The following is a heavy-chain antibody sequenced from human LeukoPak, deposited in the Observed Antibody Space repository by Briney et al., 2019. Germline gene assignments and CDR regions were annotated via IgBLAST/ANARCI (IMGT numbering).Heavy chain of an antibody. Sequence: SGTLSLTCAVSGGSISSSNWWCWVRQPPGKGLEWIGEIYYSGSTNYNPSLKSRVTISLDKTKNQFSLKLSSVTAADTAVYYCARIPYASSSGGVYWGQGTLVTVSS. CDR2: IYYSGST. CDR1: GGSISSSNW. V-gene: IGHV4-4*02. CDR3: ARIPYASSSGGVY. D-gene: IGHD6-6*01. J-gene: IGHJ4*02.